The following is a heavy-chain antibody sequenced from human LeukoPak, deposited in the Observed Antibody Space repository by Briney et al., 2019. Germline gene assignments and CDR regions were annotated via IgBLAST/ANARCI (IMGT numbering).Heavy chain of an antibody. J-gene: IGHJ6*03. CDR2: IIPIFGTA. D-gene: IGHD6-6*01. V-gene: IGHV1-69*05. CDR3: ARDSGSSSPPVYMDV. CDR1: GGTFSSYA. Sequence: SVKVSCKASGGTFSSYAISWVRQAPGQGLEWMGGIIPIFGTANYAQKLQGRVTMTTDTSTSTAYMELRSLRSDDTAVYYCARDSGSSSPPVYMDVWGKGTTVTVSS.